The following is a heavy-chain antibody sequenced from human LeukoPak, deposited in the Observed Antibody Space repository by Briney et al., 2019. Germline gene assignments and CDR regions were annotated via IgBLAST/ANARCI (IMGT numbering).Heavy chain of an antibody. D-gene: IGHD3-22*01. Sequence: GGSLRLSCAASGFTFSDYYMSWIRQAPGKGLEWVSYISSSGSTIYYADSVKGRFTISRDNAKNSLYLQMNSLRAEDTAVYYCARSLLITMIVPDYWGQGTLVTVSS. J-gene: IGHJ4*02. CDR3: ARSLLITMIVPDY. CDR2: ISSSGSTI. V-gene: IGHV3-11*01. CDR1: GFTFSDYY.